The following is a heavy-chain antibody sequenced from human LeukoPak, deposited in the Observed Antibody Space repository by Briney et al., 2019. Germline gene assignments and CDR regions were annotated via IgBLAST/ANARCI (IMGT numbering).Heavy chain of an antibody. J-gene: IGHJ4*02. Sequence: SETLSLTCTVSGGSISSYYWSWIRQPAGKGLGWIGRIYTSGSTNYNPSLKSRVTMSVDTSTNQFSLKLSSVTAADTAVYYCARQPYYYDSSGYWFDYWGQGTLVTVSS. V-gene: IGHV4-4*07. CDR2: IYTSGST. CDR3: ARQPYYYDSSGYWFDY. D-gene: IGHD3-22*01. CDR1: GGSISSYY.